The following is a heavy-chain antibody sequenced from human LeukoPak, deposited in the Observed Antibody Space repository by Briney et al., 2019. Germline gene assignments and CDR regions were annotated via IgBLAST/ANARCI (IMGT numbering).Heavy chain of an antibody. Sequence: ASMKVSCKASGYTFTGYYMHWVRQAPGQGLEWVGWINPNNGGTSYVQKFQGRVTMTRDTSIATAYMELPSLTSDDTAVYYCARGSSSPVPNFDYWGQGTLVTVSS. D-gene: IGHD6-13*01. V-gene: IGHV1-2*02. J-gene: IGHJ4*02. CDR3: ARGSSSPVPNFDY. CDR2: INPNNGGT. CDR1: GYTFTGYY.